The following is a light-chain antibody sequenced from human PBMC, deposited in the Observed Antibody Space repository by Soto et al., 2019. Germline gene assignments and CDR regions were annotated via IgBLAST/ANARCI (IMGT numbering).Light chain of an antibody. V-gene: IGKV1-9*01. CDR3: QPLNSYPLT. J-gene: IGKJ4*01. CDR1: EGISSY. Sequence: DTQLTQSPSLLSASVVDTVTITCRASEGISSYLAWYQQKPGKGPKLLVYLAATLQSGVPSRFSGSGSGKEFTLTISSLQPEDFATYYCQPLNSYPLTFGGGTKVEVK. CDR2: LAA.